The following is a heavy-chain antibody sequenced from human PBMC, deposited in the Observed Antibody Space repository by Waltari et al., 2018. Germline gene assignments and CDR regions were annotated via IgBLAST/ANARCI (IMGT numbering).Heavy chain of an antibody. CDR1: GFTFSNAW. D-gene: IGHD3-16*02. CDR2: IKRKTDGGTT. Sequence: EVQLVESGGGLVKPGGSLRLSCAASGFTFSNAWMSWARQAPGKGLEWVGRIKRKTDGGTTDYAAPVKGRFTISRDDSKNTLYLQMNSLKTEDTAVYYCTTPGGGVIVIGAFDIWGQGTMVTVSS. V-gene: IGHV3-15*01. CDR3: TTPGGGVIVIGAFDI. J-gene: IGHJ3*02.